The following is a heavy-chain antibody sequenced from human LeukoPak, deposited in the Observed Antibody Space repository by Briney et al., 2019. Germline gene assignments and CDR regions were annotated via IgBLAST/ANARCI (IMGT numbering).Heavy chain of an antibody. CDR2: IKEDGSEQ. J-gene: IGHJ4*02. Sequence: SGGSLRLSCEASGFTFNSYWMYWVRQAPGKGLEWVANIKEDGSEQFYLDSVKGRFTISRDNTENSVDLQLNSLRVEDTAVYYCVGAVGYTFDSGGYFAFDYWGQGVRVTVSS. D-gene: IGHD3-9*01. CDR3: VGAVGYTFDSGGYFAFDY. CDR1: GFTFNSYW. V-gene: IGHV3-7*01.